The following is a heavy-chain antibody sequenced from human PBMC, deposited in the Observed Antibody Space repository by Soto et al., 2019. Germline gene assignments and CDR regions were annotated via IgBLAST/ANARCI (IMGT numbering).Heavy chain of an antibody. CDR2: IYYSGST. V-gene: IGHV4-59*08. J-gene: IGHJ6*02. CDR3: ATASGSTYGGPYYYYGLDV. D-gene: IGHD2-15*01. CDR1: GGSISSYY. Sequence: QVQLQESGPGPVKSSETLSLTCTVSGGSISSYYWSWIRQPPGKGLEWIGYIYYSGSTKYNPSLKSRVTISVDTSKNQFSLKVSSVTAADTAVYYCATASGSTYGGPYYYYGLDVWGQGTTVTVSS.